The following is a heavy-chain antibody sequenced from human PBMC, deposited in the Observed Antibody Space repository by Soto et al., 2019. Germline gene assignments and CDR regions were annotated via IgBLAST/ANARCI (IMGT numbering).Heavy chain of an antibody. V-gene: IGHV4-59*01. CDR2: IYYSAST. CDR1: GGSISSYY. Sequence: SETLSLTCTVSGGSISSYYWSWIRQPPGKGLEWIGYIYYSASTNYNPSLKSRATISVDTPKNPFSPKLSSVTAADTAVYYCARLHYDYVWGSYRIYYLDYWGQGTLVTVSS. CDR3: ARLHYDYVWGSYRIYYLDY. D-gene: IGHD3-16*02. J-gene: IGHJ4*02.